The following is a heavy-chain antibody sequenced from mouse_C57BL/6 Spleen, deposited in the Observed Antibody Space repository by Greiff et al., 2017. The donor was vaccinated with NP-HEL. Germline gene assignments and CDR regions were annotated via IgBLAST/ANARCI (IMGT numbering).Heavy chain of an antibody. D-gene: IGHD2-5*01. CDR2: INPSTGGT. CDR3: ARYSNFFDY. V-gene: IGHV1-42*01. J-gene: IGHJ2*01. Sequence: EVQLVESGPELVKPGASVKISCKASGYSFTGYYMNWVKQSPEKSLEWIGEINPSTGGTTYNQKFKAKATLTVDKSSSTAYMQLKSLTSEDSAVYYCARYSNFFDYWGQGTTLTVSS. CDR1: GYSFTGYY.